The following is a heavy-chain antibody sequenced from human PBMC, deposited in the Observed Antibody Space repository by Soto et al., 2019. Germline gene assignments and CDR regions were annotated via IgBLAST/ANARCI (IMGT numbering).Heavy chain of an antibody. V-gene: IGHV4-59*01. CDR1: GGSISSYY. CDR3: ARARVSTFWFFDL. D-gene: IGHD2-21*01. CDR2: VYSSGTT. Sequence: SETLSLTCTVSGGSISSYYWNWIRQSPGKGLDWLGNVYSSGTTKYNPSLKSRVTMSVDTSKTQFSLQLSSVTAADTAIYYCARARVSTFWFFDLWGRGTLVTVSS. J-gene: IGHJ2*01.